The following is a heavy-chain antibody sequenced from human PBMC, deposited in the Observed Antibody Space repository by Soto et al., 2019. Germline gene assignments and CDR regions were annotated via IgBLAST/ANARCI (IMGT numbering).Heavy chain of an antibody. CDR1: GYIFTDYY. Sequence: QVQMVQSGAEVKKPGDSVKVSCKASGYIFTDYYLHWVRQAPGQGFEWVGRINAKSGNPKYVPKFQGRVPVTRDTSTSTVYMELNRLTSDDTAVYFCASEDCRNNCLKGFGYWGQGTLVTVSS. D-gene: IGHD2-15*01. CDR2: INAKSGNP. V-gene: IGHV1-2*06. CDR3: ASEDCRNNCLKGFGY. J-gene: IGHJ4*02.